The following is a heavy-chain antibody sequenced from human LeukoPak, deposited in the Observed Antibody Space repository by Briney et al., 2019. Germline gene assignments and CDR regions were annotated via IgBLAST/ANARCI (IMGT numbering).Heavy chain of an antibody. CDR3: AGNLPFDP. Sequence: GGSLRLSCEVSGFSISNIYMSWLRQAPGKGLECVSVTYSSGGTYYADSVKGRFTISRDNARNTVYLQMNSLRGEDTAIYYCAGNLPFDPWGQGTLVTVSS. CDR1: GFSISNIY. V-gene: IGHV3-66*01. J-gene: IGHJ5*02. CDR2: TYSSGGT.